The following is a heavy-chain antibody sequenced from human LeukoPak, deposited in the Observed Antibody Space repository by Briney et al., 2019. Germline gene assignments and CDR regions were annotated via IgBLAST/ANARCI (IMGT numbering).Heavy chain of an antibody. CDR1: GFTFSDYY. CDR3: ASGGFYGSGSYYNSFDY. D-gene: IGHD3-10*01. J-gene: IGHJ4*02. CDR2: ISSSGSTI. Sequence: GGSLRLSCAASGFTFSDYYVSWIRQAPGKGLEWVSYISSSGSTIYYADSVKGRFTISRDNAKNSLYLQMNSLRAEDTAVYYCASGGFYGSGSYYNSFDYWGQGTLVNVSS. V-gene: IGHV3-11*01.